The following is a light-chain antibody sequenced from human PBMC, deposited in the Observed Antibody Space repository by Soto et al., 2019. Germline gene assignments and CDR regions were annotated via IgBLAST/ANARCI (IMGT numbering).Light chain of an antibody. V-gene: IGKV3D-20*01. CDR2: DSS. Sequence: IVMTQSPKPLSVSPRERATLSCRASQSVSSNLAWYQQKPGLAPRLVMFDSSTRATGIPDRFSGSGSGTDFTLTISRLEPEDFAVYFCQQYGNSPQIPFGQGTRLEI. CDR3: QQYGNSPQIP. J-gene: IGKJ5*01. CDR1: QSVSSN.